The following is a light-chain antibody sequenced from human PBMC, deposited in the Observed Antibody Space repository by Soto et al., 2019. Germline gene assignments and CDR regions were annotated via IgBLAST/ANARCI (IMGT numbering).Light chain of an antibody. V-gene: IGKV3-15*01. J-gene: IGKJ1*01. CDR2: GAS. Sequence: EIVMTQPPATLSVSPGERATLSCRAGQSVSSNLACYQQKPGQAPRLLIYGASTRATGSPARFSGSGSGTEFTLPISSLQSEDFAVYYCQQYNNWPSWTFGQGTKVDIK. CDR3: QQYNNWPSWT. CDR1: QSVSSN.